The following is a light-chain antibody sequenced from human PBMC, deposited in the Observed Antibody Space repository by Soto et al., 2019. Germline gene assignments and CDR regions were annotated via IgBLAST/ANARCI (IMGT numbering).Light chain of an antibody. Sequence: QSVLTQPPSASGTPGQRVTISCSGSSSNIGSNAVNWHQQLPGTAPKLLIYSNNQRPSGVPERFSGSKSGTSASLAISGLQSEDEADYYCAAWDDSLNGYVFGTGTKVTVL. J-gene: IGLJ1*01. CDR2: SNN. V-gene: IGLV1-44*01. CDR1: SSNIGSNA. CDR3: AAWDDSLNGYV.